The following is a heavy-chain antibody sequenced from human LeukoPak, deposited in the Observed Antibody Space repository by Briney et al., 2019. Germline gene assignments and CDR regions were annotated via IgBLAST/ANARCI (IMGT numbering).Heavy chain of an antibody. CDR1: GFPFSSYA. CDR2: ISGSGGST. CDR3: AKTFNYDILPGRIDY. J-gene: IGHJ4*02. D-gene: IGHD3-9*01. Sequence: GGSLRLSCAASGFPFSSYAMSWVRQAPGKGLEWVSAISGSGGSTYYADSVKGRFTISRDNSKNTLYLQMNSLRAEDTAVYYCAKTFNYDILPGRIDYWGQGPLVTVSS. V-gene: IGHV3-23*01.